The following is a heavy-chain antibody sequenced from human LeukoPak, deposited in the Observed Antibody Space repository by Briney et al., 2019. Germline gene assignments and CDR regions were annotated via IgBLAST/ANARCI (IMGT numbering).Heavy chain of an antibody. J-gene: IGHJ6*04. CDR3: ARDLWFGELSYYGMDV. D-gene: IGHD3-10*01. V-gene: IGHV4-31*03. Sequence: SQTLSLTCTVSGGSISSGGYYWSWIRQHPGKGLEWIGYIYYSGSTYYNPSLKSRVTISVDTSKNQFSLKLSSVTAADTAVYYCARDLWFGELSYYGMDVWAKGPRSPSPQ. CDR1: GGSISSGGYY. CDR2: IYYSGST.